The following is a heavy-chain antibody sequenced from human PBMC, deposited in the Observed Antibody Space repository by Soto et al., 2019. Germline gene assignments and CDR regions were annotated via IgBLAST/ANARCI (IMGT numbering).Heavy chain of an antibody. Sequence: QVHLVESGGGLVKPGGSLRLSCAASGFTFSDYYMSWIRQAPGKGLEWLSYSSDSGTFTRYADSVKGRFSISRDNAKNSLYLQINSLRGEDTAIYYCARSGDNYNLLDYWGQGPPVTVSS. CDR3: ARSGDNYNLLDY. CDR1: GFTFSDYY. D-gene: IGHD1-1*01. CDR2: SSDSGTFT. V-gene: IGHV3-11*06. J-gene: IGHJ4*02.